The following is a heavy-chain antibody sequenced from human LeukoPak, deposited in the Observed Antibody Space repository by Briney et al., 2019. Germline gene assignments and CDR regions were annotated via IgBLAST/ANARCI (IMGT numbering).Heavy chain of an antibody. CDR2: INPNSGGT. D-gene: IGHD2-2*01. J-gene: IGHJ3*02. CDR1: GYTLTGFY. Sequence: GASVKVSCKASGYTLTGFYIHWMRQAPGQGLEWMGWINPNSGGTNYAQKFQGRVTLSRDTSISTAYMELTRLRSDDAAVYHCASSSYFDLDAFDIWGQGTMVTVSS. CDR3: ASSSYFDLDAFDI. V-gene: IGHV1-2*02.